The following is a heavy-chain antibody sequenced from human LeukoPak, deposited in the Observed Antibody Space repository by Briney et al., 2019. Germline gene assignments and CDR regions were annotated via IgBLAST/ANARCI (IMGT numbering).Heavy chain of an antibody. V-gene: IGHV1-18*01. J-gene: IGHJ6*03. CDR1: GYTFTSYG. CDR2: ISAYNGNT. CDR3: ARAITMVRGVPTNYYYMDV. Sequence: GASVKVSCKASGYTFTSYGISWVRQAPGQGLEWMGWISAYNGNTNYAQKLQGRVTMTTDTSTSTAYMELRSLRSDDTAVYYCARAITMVRGVPTNYYYMDVWGKGTTVTVSS. D-gene: IGHD3-10*01.